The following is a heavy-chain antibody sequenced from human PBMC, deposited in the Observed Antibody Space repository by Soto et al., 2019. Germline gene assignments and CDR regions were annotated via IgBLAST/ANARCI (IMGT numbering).Heavy chain of an antibody. J-gene: IGHJ4*02. Sequence: GSLRLSCEASGFTFSGFDMHWVRQPTGKGLEWVSTIGTAGDTYYAVSVKGRFTISRDNAKNSLSLQMNSLRAGDTAVYFCARGQEVGAHFFDSWGQVTQVTLSS. V-gene: IGHV3-13*01. CDR2: IGTAGDT. CDR3: ARGQEVGAHFFDS. D-gene: IGHD2-15*01. CDR1: GFTFSGFD.